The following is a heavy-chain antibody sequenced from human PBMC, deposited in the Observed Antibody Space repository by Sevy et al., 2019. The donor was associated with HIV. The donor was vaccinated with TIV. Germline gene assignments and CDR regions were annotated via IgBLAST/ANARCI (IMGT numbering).Heavy chain of an antibody. J-gene: IGHJ4*02. D-gene: IGHD2-2*01. V-gene: IGHV4-59*08. CDR2: VSHSGNT. Sequence: ETLSLTCTVSGDSINTYYWSWIRQPPGKGLEWIGYVSHSGNTNYNPSLKSRVSMSLDTSRNQFSLKVKSVTAADTAVYYCARLRWDLVVVPGATPGCYFDYWGQWTLVTVSS. CDR3: ARLRWDLVVVPGATPGCYFDY. CDR1: GDSINTYY.